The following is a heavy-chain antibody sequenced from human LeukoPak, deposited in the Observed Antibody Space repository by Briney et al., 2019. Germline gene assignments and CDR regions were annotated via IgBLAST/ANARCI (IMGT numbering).Heavy chain of an antibody. V-gene: IGHV4-34*01. CDR3: ARTYYDWPFDP. D-gene: IGHD3-3*01. CDR1: GGSFSGYY. CDR2: INHSGST. J-gene: IGHJ5*02. Sequence: PSETLSLTCAVYGGSFSGYYWSWIRQPPGKGLEWIGEINHSGSTNYNPSLKSRVTISVDTSKNQFSLKLSSVTAADTAVYYCARTYYDWPFDPWGQGTLVTVSS.